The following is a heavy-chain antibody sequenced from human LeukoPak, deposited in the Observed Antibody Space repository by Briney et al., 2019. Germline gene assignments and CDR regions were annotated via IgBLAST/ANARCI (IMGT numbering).Heavy chain of an antibody. Sequence: GGSLRLSCTSSASTFSLSWMHWFRQAPGKGLVWVSRITSDGSLTTYADSVKGRFTISRDNARKTLYLQLNSLRADDTGVYYCATDWYSTPDHWGQGTLVTVSS. J-gene: IGHJ4*02. V-gene: IGHV3-74*01. CDR3: ATDWYSTPDH. CDR2: ITSDGSLT. CDR1: ASTFSLSW. D-gene: IGHD6-13*01.